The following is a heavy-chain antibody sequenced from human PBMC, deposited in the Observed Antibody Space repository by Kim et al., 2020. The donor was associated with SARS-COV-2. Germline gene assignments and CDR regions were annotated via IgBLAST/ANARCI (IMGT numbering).Heavy chain of an antibody. Sequence: GGSLRLSCAASGFTFSGFAMHWVRQAPGKGLEWVGGIRSNGSNKAYADSVTGRCSISRYKAKKKQYAHLHRQRVEVKATADYEWIEGPGISSCCWDAFN. V-gene: IGHV3-30*04. D-gene: IGHD6-13*01. CDR3: EWIEGPGISSCCWDAFN. CDR2: IRSNGSNK. CDR1: GFTFSGFA. J-gene: IGHJ3*02.